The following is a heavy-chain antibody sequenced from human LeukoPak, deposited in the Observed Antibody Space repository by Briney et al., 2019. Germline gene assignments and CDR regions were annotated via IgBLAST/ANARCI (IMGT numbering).Heavy chain of an antibody. CDR1: GGSVSSGSYY. CDR2: IYYSGST. CDR3: ATNTAMVPYYFDY. Sequence: SETPSLTCTVSGGSVSSGSYYWSWIRQPPGKGLEWIGYIYYSGSTNYNPSLKSRVTISVDTSKNQFSLKLSSVTAADTAVYYCATNTAMVPYYFDYWGQGTLVTVSS. V-gene: IGHV4-61*01. J-gene: IGHJ4*02. D-gene: IGHD5-18*01.